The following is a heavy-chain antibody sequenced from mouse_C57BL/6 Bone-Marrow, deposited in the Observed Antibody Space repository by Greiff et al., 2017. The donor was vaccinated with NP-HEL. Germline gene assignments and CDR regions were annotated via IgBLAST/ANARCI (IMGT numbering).Heavy chain of an antibody. CDR2: IYPGDGDT. CDR1: GYAFSSSW. J-gene: IGHJ4*01. CDR3: ARDYGSSYPYYYAMDY. D-gene: IGHD1-1*01. Sequence: QVQLKESGPELVKPGASVKISCKASGYAFSSSWMNWVKQRPGKGLEWIGRIYPGDGDTNYNGKFKGKATLTADKSSSTAYMQLSSLTSEDSAVYFCARDYGSSYPYYYAMDYWGQGTSVTVSS. V-gene: IGHV1-82*01.